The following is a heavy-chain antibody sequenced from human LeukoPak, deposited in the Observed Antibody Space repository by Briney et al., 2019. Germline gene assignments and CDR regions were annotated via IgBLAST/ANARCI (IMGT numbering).Heavy chain of an antibody. D-gene: IGHD2-15*01. Sequence: PSETLSLTCAVYGGSFSGYYWSWIRQPPGKGLEWIGSIYYSGRTYYNPSLKSRVTISVDTSKNQSSLKLSSVTAADPAVYYCARYGCSGGSCYKYWYLDLWGRGTLVTVSS. CDR2: IYYSGRT. V-gene: IGHV4-34*01. CDR3: ARYGCSGGSCYKYWYLDL. CDR1: GGSFSGYY. J-gene: IGHJ2*01.